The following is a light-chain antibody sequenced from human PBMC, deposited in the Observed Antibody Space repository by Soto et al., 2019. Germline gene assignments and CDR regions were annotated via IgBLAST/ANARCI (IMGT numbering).Light chain of an antibody. CDR1: QSFSSH. CDR2: GAS. CDR3: QQYNTRGT. J-gene: IGKJ1*01. Sequence: EIVMPQSPAPLSVSPGERATLSCRARQSFSSHLDWYQQKPGQATRLLISGASTRATGIPARVSGCGSGTEFTITISRLPYEDVAVYYCQQYNTRGTFGQGTKVEIK. V-gene: IGKV3-15*01.